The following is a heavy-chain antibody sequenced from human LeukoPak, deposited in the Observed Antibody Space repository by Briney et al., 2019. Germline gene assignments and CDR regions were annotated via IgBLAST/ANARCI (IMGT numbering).Heavy chain of an antibody. J-gene: IGHJ3*02. CDR2: MNSDGSST. CDR1: GFTFSAYA. Sequence: GGSLRLSCEASGFTFSAYAMTWVRQAPGKGLVWVSRMNSDGSSTNYADSVKGRFTISRDNAKNILYLQMNSLRAEDTAVYHCATGHYYDSSGYYPLPDAFDIWGQGTMVTVSS. CDR3: ATGHYYDSSGYYPLPDAFDI. V-gene: IGHV3-74*01. D-gene: IGHD3-22*01.